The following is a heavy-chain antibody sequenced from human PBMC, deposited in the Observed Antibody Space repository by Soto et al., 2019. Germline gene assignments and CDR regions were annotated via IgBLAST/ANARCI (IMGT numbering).Heavy chain of an antibody. CDR1: GGSISSYY. D-gene: IGHD1-26*01. V-gene: IGHV4-59*01. Sequence: QVQLQESGPGLVKPSETLSLTCTVSGGSISSYYWSWIRQPPGKGLAWIGYIYYSGSTNYNPSLQSRVTISVDTSKNQFSLKLSSVTAADTAVYYCARGHSGSYRTGDGYYYGMDVWGQGTTVTVSS. CDR3: ARGHSGSYRTGDGYYYGMDV. CDR2: IYYSGST. J-gene: IGHJ6*02.